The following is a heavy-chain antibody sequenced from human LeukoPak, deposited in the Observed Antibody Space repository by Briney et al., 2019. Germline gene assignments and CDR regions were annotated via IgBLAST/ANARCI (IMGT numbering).Heavy chain of an antibody. CDR2: MYHDGRT. D-gene: IGHD1-14*01. J-gene: IGHJ4*02. Sequence: PSETLSLTCTVSGGSINSGTYYWGWIRQPPGKGLERIASMYHDGRTSYNPSLESRVTISIDTSTNQFSLKLSSVTAADTAVYYCASDHKSITMRKGQYFDYWGQGVLVTVSS. CDR1: GGSINSGTYY. CDR3: ASDHKSITMRKGQYFDY. V-gene: IGHV4-39*01.